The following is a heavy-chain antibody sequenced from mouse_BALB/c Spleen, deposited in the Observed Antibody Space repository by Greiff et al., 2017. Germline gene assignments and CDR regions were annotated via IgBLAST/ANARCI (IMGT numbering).Heavy chain of an antibody. CDR2: ISSGSSTI. D-gene: IGHD2-3*01. CDR1: GFTFSSFG. J-gene: IGHJ4*01. CDR3: ARRGDGYYENYYAMDD. V-gene: IGHV5-17*02. Sequence: EVQLVESGGGLVQPGGSRKLSCAASGFTFSSFGMHWVRQAPEKGLEWVAYISSGSSTIYYADTVKGRFTISRDNPKNTLFLQMTSLRSEDTAMYYCARRGDGYYENYYAMDDWGQGTSGTVSS.